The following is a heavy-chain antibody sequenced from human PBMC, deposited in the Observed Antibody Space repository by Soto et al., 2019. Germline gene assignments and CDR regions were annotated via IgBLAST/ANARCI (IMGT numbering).Heavy chain of an antibody. J-gene: IGHJ5*02. V-gene: IGHV3-23*01. D-gene: IGHD3-3*01. CDR2: ISGSGGST. CDR3: ARRITYYDFWSSENWFDP. CDR1: GFTFSSYA. Sequence: EVQLLESGGGLVQPGGSLRLSCAASGFTFSSYAMSWVRQAPGKGLECVSAISGSGGSTYYADSVKGRFTISRDNSKNTLYLQMNSLRAEDTAVYYCARRITYYDFWSSENWFDPWGQGTLVTVSS.